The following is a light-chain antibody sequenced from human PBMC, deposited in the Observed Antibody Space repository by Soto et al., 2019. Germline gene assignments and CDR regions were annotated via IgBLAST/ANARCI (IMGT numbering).Light chain of an antibody. CDR3: QQSN. V-gene: IGKV3-15*01. CDR1: QSVSSN. J-gene: IGKJ2*01. CDR2: GAS. Sequence: EIVMTQSPATLSVSPGERATLSCRASQSVSSNLAWYQQKPGQGPRLLFYGASTRATGIPARFIGSGSGTDFTLTIISLQSEDFAVYYCQQSNFGQGTKLEIK.